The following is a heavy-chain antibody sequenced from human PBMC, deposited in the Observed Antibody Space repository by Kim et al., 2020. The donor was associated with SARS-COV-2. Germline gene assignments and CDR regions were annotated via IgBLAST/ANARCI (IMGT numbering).Heavy chain of an antibody. CDR2: IYYSGST. CDR3: ARDHLKIPVPLGYYYYYGMDV. Sequence: SETLSLTCTVSGGSISSGGYYWSWIRRHPGKGLEWIGYIYYSGSTYYNPSLKSRVTISVDTSKNQFSLKLSSVTAADTAVYYCARDHLKIPVPLGYYYYYGMDVWGQGTTVTVSS. CDR1: GGSISSGGYY. J-gene: IGHJ6*02. V-gene: IGHV4-31*03.